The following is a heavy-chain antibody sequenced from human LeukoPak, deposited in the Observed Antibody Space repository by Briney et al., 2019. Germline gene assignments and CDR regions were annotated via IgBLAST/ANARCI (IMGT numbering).Heavy chain of an antibody. CDR3: ARDVVGGVYGMDV. CDR2: ISSSGSTI. CDR1: GFTFSSYE. J-gene: IGHJ6*04. V-gene: IGHV3-48*03. Sequence: GGSLRLSCAASGFTFSSYEMNWVRQAPGKGLEWVSYISSSGSTIYYADSVKGRFTISRDNAKNSLYLQMNSLRAEDTAVYYCARDVVGGVYGMDVWGKGSTVTVSS. D-gene: IGHD3-10*01.